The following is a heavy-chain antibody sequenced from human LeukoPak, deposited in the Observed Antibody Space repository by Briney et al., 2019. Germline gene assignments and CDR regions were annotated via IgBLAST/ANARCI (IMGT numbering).Heavy chain of an antibody. CDR3: ARVGCSGGSCYSWTYYYYGMDV. Sequence: PGGSLRLSCAASGFSFSSYSMNWVRQAPGKGLEWVSYISSTSTTYYADSVKGRFTISRDNAKNTLYLQMNSLRAEDTAVYYCARVGCSGGSCYSWTYYYYGMDVWGQGTTVTVSS. V-gene: IGHV3-48*04. CDR2: ISSTSTT. CDR1: GFSFSSYS. D-gene: IGHD2-15*01. J-gene: IGHJ6*02.